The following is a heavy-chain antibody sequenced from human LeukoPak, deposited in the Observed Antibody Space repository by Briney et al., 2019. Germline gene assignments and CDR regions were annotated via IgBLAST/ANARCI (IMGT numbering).Heavy chain of an antibody. CDR2: ISSSSNHI. Sequence: GGSLRLSCAASGFTFSSYIMNWVRQAPGKGLEWVSSISSSSNHIYYADSMKGRFTISRDNSKNTLYLEMNSLRAEDTAVYYCAKDIGSYYDYWGQGILVTVSS. CDR1: GFTFSSYI. D-gene: IGHD3-10*01. V-gene: IGHV3-21*01. CDR3: AKDIGSYYDY. J-gene: IGHJ4*02.